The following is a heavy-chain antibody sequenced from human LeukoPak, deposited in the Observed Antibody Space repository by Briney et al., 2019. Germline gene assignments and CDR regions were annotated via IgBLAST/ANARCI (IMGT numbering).Heavy chain of an antibody. CDR1: GFTFSSYG. D-gene: IGHD6-6*01. CDR2: IRYDGSNK. J-gene: IGHJ4*02. Sequence: GGSLGLSCAASGFTFSSYGMHWVRQAPGKGLEWVAFIRYDGSNKYYADSVKGRFTISRDNSKNTLYLQMDSLRAEDTAVYYCAKDHTGYSSSLGYWGQGTLVTVSS. CDR3: AKDHTGYSSSLGY. V-gene: IGHV3-30*02.